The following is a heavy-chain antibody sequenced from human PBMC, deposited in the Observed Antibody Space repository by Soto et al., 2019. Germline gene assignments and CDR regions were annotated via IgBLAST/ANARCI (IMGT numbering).Heavy chain of an antibody. Sequence: GDALNISFKGSRCSYTSYWISWVRQMPGKGLEWMGRIDPSDSYTNYSPSFQGHVTISADKSISTAYLQWSSLKASDTAMYYCARHAVTHSYGMDVWGQGTTVTVSS. CDR3: ARHAVTHSYGMDV. CDR2: IDPSDSYT. V-gene: IGHV5-10-1*01. CDR1: RCSYTSYW. J-gene: IGHJ6*02. D-gene: IGHD2-2*01.